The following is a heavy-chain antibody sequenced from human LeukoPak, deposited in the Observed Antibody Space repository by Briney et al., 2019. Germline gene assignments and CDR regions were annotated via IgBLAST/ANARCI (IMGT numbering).Heavy chain of an antibody. Sequence: PGGSLRLSCVASGFNSDDFPMHWIRQTPEKGLEWITTITWHGLRTNYAASVEGRFTISRDNAKNSLFLQMNSLRPEDTALYYCVKGSVATFGGVTNYCFDAWGQGTRLIVSS. D-gene: IGHD3-16*01. V-gene: IGHV3-9*02. J-gene: IGHJ1*01. CDR2: ITWHGLRT. CDR1: GFNSDDFP. CDR3: VKGSVATFGGVTNYCFDA.